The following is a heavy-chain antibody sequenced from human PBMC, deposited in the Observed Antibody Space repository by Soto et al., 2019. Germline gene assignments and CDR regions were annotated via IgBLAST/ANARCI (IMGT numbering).Heavy chain of an antibody. D-gene: IGHD1-20*01. CDR2: IWYDGSNK. CDR3: ARDSNNWNPVCPVY. J-gene: IGHJ4*02. Sequence: QVQLVESGGGVVQPGRSLRLSCAASGFTFSSYGMHWVRQAPGKGLEWVAVIWYDGSNKYYADSVKGRFTISRDNSKNTLYLQMNSLRAEDTAVYYCARDSNNWNPVCPVYWGQGTLVTVSS. CDR1: GFTFSSYG. V-gene: IGHV3-33*01.